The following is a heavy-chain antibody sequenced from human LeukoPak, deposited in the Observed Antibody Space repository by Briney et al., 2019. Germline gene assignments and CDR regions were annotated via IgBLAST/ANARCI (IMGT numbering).Heavy chain of an antibody. CDR2: INPNSGGT. J-gene: IGHJ4*02. D-gene: IGHD4-17*01. CDR1: GYTFTGYY. CDR3: ARDLFRTSGDYEEYYFDY. Sequence: ASVKVSCKASGYTFTGYYIHWVRQAPGQGLEWMGWINPNSGGTNYALKFQGRVTMTRDTSINTAYMELSRLKSDDTAVYYCARDLFRTSGDYEEYYFDYWGQGTLVTVSS. V-gene: IGHV1-2*02.